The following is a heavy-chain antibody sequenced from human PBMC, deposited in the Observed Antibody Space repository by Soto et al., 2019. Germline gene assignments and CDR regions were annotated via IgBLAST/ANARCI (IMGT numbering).Heavy chain of an antibody. Sequence: SETLSLTCNVSGGSVSSVKYFGSWILHPPGKGLEWIAYIYNNGNTNYNHSLKSRATISVDTSKNQCSLKLKSVTAADSAVYFCARKVLPVGNLPAFDHWGPGALVT. D-gene: IGHD7-27*01. CDR3: ARKVLPVGNLPAFDH. J-gene: IGHJ4*02. V-gene: IGHV4-61*01. CDR1: GGSVSSVKYF. CDR2: IYNNGNT.